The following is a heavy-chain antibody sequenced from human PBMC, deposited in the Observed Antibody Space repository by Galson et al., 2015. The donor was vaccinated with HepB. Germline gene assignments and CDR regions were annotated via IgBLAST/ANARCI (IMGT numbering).Heavy chain of an antibody. V-gene: IGHV3-48*02. J-gene: IGHJ4*02. Sequence: SLRLSCAASGFTFSSYSMNWVRQAPGKGLEWVSYISSSSSTIYYADSVKGRFTISRDNAKNSLYLQMNSLRDEDTAVYYCARGFMEYYYDSSGYYFFDYWGQGTLVTVSS. D-gene: IGHD3-22*01. CDR2: ISSSSSTI. CDR3: ARGFMEYYYDSSGYYFFDY. CDR1: GFTFSSYS.